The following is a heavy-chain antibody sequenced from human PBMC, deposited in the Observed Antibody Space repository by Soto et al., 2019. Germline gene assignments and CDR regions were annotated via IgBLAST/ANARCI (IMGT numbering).Heavy chain of an antibody. V-gene: IGHV4-31*03. D-gene: IGHD6-13*01. CDR1: GGYIISHNDY. CDR3: ARVIATAYNWFDP. J-gene: IGHJ5*02. Sequence: SETLSLTCTVAGGYIISHNDYWGWIRQHPGRGLEWIGYIYYSGSTYYNPSLKSRVTISVDTSKNQFSLKLSSVTAADTAVYYCARVIATAYNWFDPWGQGTLVTVSS. CDR2: IYYSGST.